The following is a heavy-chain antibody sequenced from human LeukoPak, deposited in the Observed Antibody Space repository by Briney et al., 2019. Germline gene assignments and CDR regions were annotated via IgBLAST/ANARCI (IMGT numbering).Heavy chain of an antibody. CDR2: INHSGST. J-gene: IGHJ4*02. V-gene: IGHV4-34*01. Sequence: SETLSLTCAVYGGSSSGYYWSWIRQPPGKGLEWIGEINHSGSTNYNPSLKSRVTISVDTSKNQFSLKLSSVTAADTAVYYCARPARRYSSPSATDYWGQGTLVTVSS. D-gene: IGHD5-18*01. CDR1: GGSSSGYY. CDR3: ARPARRYSSPSATDY.